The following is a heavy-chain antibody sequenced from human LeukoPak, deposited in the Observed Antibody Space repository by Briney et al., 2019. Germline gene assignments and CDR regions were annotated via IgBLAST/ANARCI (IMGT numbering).Heavy chain of an antibody. V-gene: IGHV4-34*01. CDR3: ARDLPRHSSGWYSGNDAFDI. Sequence: SETLSLTCAVYGGSFSGYYWSWIRQPPGKGLEWIGEINHSGSTNYNPSLKSRVTISVDTSKNQFSLKLSSVTAADTAVYYCARDLPRHSSGWYSGNDAFDIWGQGTMVTVSS. D-gene: IGHD6-19*01. CDR1: GGSFSGYY. CDR2: INHSGST. J-gene: IGHJ3*02.